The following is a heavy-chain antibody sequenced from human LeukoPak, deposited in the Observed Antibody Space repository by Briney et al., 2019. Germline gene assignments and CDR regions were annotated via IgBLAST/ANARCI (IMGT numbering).Heavy chain of an antibody. CDR2: VYYDGRNK. CDR1: GFTFSNYG. Sequence: GGSLRLSCAASGFTFSNYGMHWVRQAPGKGLEWVAFVYYDGRNKYYAASVKGRFTISRDNSKNTLYLQMNSLRAEDTAVYYCAKPPTLYSGSYFEFDYWGQGTLVTVSS. D-gene: IGHD1-26*01. V-gene: IGHV3-30*02. J-gene: IGHJ4*02. CDR3: AKPPTLYSGSYFEFDY.